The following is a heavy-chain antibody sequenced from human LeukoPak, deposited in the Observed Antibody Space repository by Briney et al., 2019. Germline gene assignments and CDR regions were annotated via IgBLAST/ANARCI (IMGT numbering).Heavy chain of an antibody. CDR1: GGSISSSSYY. J-gene: IGHJ4*02. CDR2: IYYSGST. CDR3: ARQGSGNYLSPVNC. Sequence: PSETLSLTCTVSGGSISSSSYYWGWIRQPPGKGLVWIGTIYYSGSTYYNPSLKSRVTISVDTSKNQFSLKLSSVPAADTAVYYCARQGSGNYLSPVNCWGQGTLVTVSS. D-gene: IGHD1-26*01. V-gene: IGHV4-39*01.